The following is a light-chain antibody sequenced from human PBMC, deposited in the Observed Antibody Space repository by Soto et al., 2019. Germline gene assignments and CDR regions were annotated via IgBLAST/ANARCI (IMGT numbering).Light chain of an antibody. J-gene: IGLJ2*01. Sequence: QSVLTQPPSVSGAPGQRVTISCTGSSSNIGAGYDVHWYQQLPGRAPKLLIYGNSNRPSGVPDRFSGSKSGTSASLAITWLQAEDEADYYCQSYDSSLSVGFGGGTKVTVL. CDR1: SSNIGAGYD. CDR3: QSYDSSLSVG. V-gene: IGLV1-40*01. CDR2: GNS.